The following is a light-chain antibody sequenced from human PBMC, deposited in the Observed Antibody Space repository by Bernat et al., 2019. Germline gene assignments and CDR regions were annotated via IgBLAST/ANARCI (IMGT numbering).Light chain of an antibody. CDR1: QSISSW. CDR3: QQYNSSPLT. V-gene: IGKV1-5*03. CDR2: KAS. Sequence: DIQMTQSPSTLSASVGDRVTITCRASQSISSWLAWYQQKPGKAPKLLIYKASSLESGVPSRFSGSGSGTEFPLTISSLQPDDFATYYCQQYNSSPLTFGGGTKVEI. J-gene: IGKJ4*01.